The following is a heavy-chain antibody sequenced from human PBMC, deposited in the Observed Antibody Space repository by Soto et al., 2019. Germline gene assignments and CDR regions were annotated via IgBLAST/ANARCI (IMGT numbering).Heavy chain of an antibody. J-gene: IGHJ4*02. V-gene: IGHV3-64D*06. CDR1: GFTFSIYA. D-gene: IGHD6-19*01. CDR2: ISSNGGST. CDR3: VKDCEIAVAGYYFDY. Sequence: GGSLRLSCSASGFTFSIYAMHWFRQAPGKGLEYVSAISSNGGSTYYADSVKGRFTISRDNSKNTLYLQMSSLRAEDTAVYYCVKDCEIAVAGYYFDYWGQGTLVTVSS.